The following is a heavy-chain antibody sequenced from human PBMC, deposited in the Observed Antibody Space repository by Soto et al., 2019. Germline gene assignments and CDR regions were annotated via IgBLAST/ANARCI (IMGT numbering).Heavy chain of an antibody. Sequence: QVQLVESGGGVVQPGRSLRLSCAASGFTFSSYGMHWVRQAPGKGLEWVAVISYDGSNKYYADSVKGRFTISRDNSKKALYLQMTSLRAEDTAVYYCAKGVSWNQITWFDPWGQGTLVTVSS. CDR2: ISYDGSNK. V-gene: IGHV3-30*18. J-gene: IGHJ5*02. CDR3: AKGVSWNQITWFDP. CDR1: GFTFSSYG. D-gene: IGHD1-1*01.